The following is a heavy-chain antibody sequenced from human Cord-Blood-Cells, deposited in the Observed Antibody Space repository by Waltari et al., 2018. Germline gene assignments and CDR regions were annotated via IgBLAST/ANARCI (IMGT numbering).Heavy chain of an antibody. V-gene: IGHV1-3*01. D-gene: IGHD2-21*01. CDR3: ASILAYCGGDCYSAFDI. J-gene: IGHJ3*02. Sequence: QVQLVQSGAEVKKPGASVKVSCKASGYTFTIYDMHWVRQAPGQRLEWMGWFNAGNGNTKYAQKCQGRVTITRDTSASTAYMELSSLRSEDTAVYYCASILAYCGGDCYSAFDIWGQGTMVTVSS. CDR1: GYTFTIYD. CDR2: FNAGNGNT.